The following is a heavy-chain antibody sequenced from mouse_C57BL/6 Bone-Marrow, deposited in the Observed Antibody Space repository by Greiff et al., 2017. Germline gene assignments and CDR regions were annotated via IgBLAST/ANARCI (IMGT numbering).Heavy chain of an antibody. V-gene: IGHV1-76*01. CDR1: GYTFSDYY. CDR2: IFPGSGNT. D-gene: IGHD1-1*01. J-gene: IGHJ2*01. CDR3: ARSFLITTVVATDC. Sequence: QVQLQQSGAELVRPGASVKLSCKASGYTFSDYYLNWVKQRPGQGLEWIARIFPGSGNTYYNEKFKGKATLTAEKSSSTAYMQLSSLTSEDAAVYFCARSFLITTVVATDCWGQGTTLTVSS.